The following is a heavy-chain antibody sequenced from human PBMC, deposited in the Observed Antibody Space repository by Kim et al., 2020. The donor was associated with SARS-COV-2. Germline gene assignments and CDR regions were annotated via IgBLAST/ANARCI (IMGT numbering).Heavy chain of an antibody. V-gene: IGHV3-15*01. CDR3: TTDPLISVWQQLPNDY. D-gene: IGHD6-13*01. CDR1: GFTFSNAW. CDR2: IKSKTDGGTT. J-gene: IGHJ4*02. Sequence: GGSLRLSCAASGFTFSNAWMSWVRQAPGKGLEWVGRIKSKTDGGTTDYAAPVKGRFTISRDDSKNTLYLQMNSLKTEDTAVYYCTTDPLISVWQQLPNDYWGQGTLVTVSS.